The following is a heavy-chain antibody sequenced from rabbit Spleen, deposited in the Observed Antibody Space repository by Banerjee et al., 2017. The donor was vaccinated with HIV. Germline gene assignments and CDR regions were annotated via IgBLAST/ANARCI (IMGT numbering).Heavy chain of an antibody. CDR1: GFTLSSYYM. Sequence: QEHLVESGGGLVQPGGSLKLSCTASGFTLSSYYMNWVRQAPGKGLEWIGYIDPVFGITYYANGAKGRFTISKTSPTTVTLQMTSLTAADTAIYFCASGSSITYYSAWGPGTLVTVS. V-gene: IGHV1S45*01. J-gene: IGHJ6*01. CDR3: ASGSSITYYSA. D-gene: IGHD1-1*01. CDR2: IDPVFGIT.